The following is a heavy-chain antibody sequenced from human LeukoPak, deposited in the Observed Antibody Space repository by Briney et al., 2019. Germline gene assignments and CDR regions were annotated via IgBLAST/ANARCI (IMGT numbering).Heavy chain of an antibody. Sequence: GGFLRLSCAASGFTFSSYWMHWVRQAPGKGLVWVSRINSDGSSTSYADSVKGRFTISRDNAKNTLYLQMNSLRAEDTAVYYCARQTGSSWLGDAFDIWGQGTMVTVSS. V-gene: IGHV3-74*01. D-gene: IGHD6-13*01. CDR2: INSDGSST. CDR1: GFTFSSYW. CDR3: ARQTGSSWLGDAFDI. J-gene: IGHJ3*02.